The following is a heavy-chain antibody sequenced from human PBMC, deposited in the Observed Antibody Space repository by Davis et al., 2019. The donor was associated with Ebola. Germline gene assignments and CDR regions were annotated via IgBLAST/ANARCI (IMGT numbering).Heavy chain of an antibody. CDR2: INAGNGNT. CDR1: LYTFTRYA. V-gene: IGHV1-3*01. Sequence: SVTVSRLASLYTFTRYAMHWVRQAPGQRLEWMGWINAGNGNTKYSQKFQGRVTMTTDTSTSTAYMELRSLRSDDTAVYYCARDPYCSSTRCYTGDAFDIWGQGTMVTVSS. J-gene: IGHJ3*02. D-gene: IGHD2-2*02. CDR3: ARDPYCSSTRCYTGDAFDI.